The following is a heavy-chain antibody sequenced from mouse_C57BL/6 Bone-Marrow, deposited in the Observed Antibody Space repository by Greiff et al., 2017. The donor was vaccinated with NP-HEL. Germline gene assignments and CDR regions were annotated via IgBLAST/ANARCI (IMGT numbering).Heavy chain of an antibody. CDR1: GYTFTSYW. CDR2: IDPSDSYT. CDR3: ARSYDGYYPFAY. J-gene: IGHJ3*01. D-gene: IGHD2-3*01. V-gene: IGHV1-69*01. Sequence: VQLQQPGAELVMPGASVKLSCKASGYTFTSYWMHWVKQRPGQGLEWIGEIDPSDSYTNYNQKFKGKSTLTVDKSSSTAYMQLSSLTSEDSAVYYCARSYDGYYPFAYWGQGTLVTVSA.